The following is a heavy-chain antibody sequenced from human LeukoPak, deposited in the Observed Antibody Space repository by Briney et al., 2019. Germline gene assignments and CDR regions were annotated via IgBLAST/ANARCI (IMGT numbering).Heavy chain of an antibody. CDR2: IYYSGST. J-gene: IGHJ4*02. D-gene: IGHD3-22*01. V-gene: IGHV4-59*08. CDR1: GGSISSYY. Sequence: SETLSLTCTVSGGSISSYYWSWIRQPPGKGLEWIGYIYYSGSTNYNPSLKSRVTISVDTSKNQFSLKLSSVTAAETAVYYCANSPRPHLYYYDSKSWYYFDYWGQGTLVTVSS. CDR3: ANSPRPHLYYYDSKSWYYFDY.